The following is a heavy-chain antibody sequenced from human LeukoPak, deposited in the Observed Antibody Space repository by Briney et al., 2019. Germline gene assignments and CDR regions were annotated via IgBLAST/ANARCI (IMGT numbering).Heavy chain of an antibody. CDR3: ARARGLRPNWFDP. V-gene: IGHV4-61*02. CDR2: IYTSGST. CDR1: GGSISSGSYY. Sequence: SQTLSLTCTVSGGSISSGSYYWSWIRQPAGKGLEWIGRIYTSGSTNYNPSLKSRVPIQVHTSKNQLSLKLSAVTAADTAVYYCARARGLRPNWFDPWGQGTLVTVSS. J-gene: IGHJ5*02.